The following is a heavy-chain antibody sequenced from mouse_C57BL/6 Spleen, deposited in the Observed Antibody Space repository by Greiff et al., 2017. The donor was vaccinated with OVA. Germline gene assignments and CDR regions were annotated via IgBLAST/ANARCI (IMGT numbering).Heavy chain of an antibody. D-gene: IGHD2-5*01. CDR1: GFTFSDYG. CDR3: ARDLAYYSNPYYFDY. J-gene: IGHJ2*01. V-gene: IGHV5-17*01. Sequence: EVQLVESGGGLVKPGGSLKLSCAASGFTFSDYGMHWVRQAPEKGLEWVAYISSGSSTIYYADKVKGLFTISRDNAKNTLYLQMTSLRSEDTAMYYCARDLAYYSNPYYFDYWGQGTTLTVSS. CDR2: ISSGSSTI.